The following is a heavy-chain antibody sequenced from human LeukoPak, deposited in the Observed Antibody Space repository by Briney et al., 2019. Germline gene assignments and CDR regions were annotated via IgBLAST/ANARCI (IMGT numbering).Heavy chain of an antibody. J-gene: IGHJ4*02. CDR2: IYHSGST. Sequence: SETLSLTCTVSGYSISSGYYWGWMRRPPGKGRVGIGSIYHSGSTYYNPSLKRPATISVDMSKKHFFLMLTSVPAAAPAGYSCARWLFECFDGSGYHQVFDSWGQGTLVTVSS. CDR1: GYSISSGYY. D-gene: IGHD3-22*01. CDR3: ARWLFECFDGSGYHQVFDS. V-gene: IGHV4-38-2*02.